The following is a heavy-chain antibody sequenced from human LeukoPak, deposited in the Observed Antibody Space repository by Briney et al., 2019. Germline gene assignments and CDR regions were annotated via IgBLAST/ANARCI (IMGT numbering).Heavy chain of an antibody. D-gene: IGHD3-10*01. CDR3: SRDTFGPNDY. CDR1: GCTFSSYW. CDR2: ISTDVSTT. Sequence: GGSLRLSCTASGCTFSSYWMHWVRQAPGKGLVWVSRISTDVSTTTYADSVTGRFTISRDNAKNTLYLQMNSLRDEDTAVYYCSRDTFGPNDYWGQGTLVTVSS. J-gene: IGHJ4*02. V-gene: IGHV3-74*01.